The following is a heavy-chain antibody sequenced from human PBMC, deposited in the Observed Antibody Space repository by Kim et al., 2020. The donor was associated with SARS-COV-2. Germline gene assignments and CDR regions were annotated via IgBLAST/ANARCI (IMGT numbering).Heavy chain of an antibody. CDR3: AKSLVTGGYAYERGADY. Sequence: GGSLRLSCAASGFTFSTYAMSWVRQAPGKGLEWVSAVSGSGVHTYYADSVKGRFTISRDSSKNTLYLQMGGLRAEDTALYYCAKSLVTGGYAYERGADY. CDR2: VSGSGVHT. J-gene: IGHJ4*01. V-gene: IGHV3-23*01. CDR1: GFTFSTYA. D-gene: IGHD3-16*01.